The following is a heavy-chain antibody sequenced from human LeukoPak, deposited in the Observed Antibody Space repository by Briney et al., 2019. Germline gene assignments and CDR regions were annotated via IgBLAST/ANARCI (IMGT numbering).Heavy chain of an antibody. D-gene: IGHD5-12*01. J-gene: IGHJ4*02. Sequence: GGSLRLSCAASGFTFNSYAMTWVRQAPGKGLEWVSGISGSGDSTYYADSVKGRFTIFRDNSESTLYLQMNSLTAEDTALYYCAKGIGNTGYDPPAYWGQGTLVTVSS. CDR3: AKGIGNTGYDPPAY. CDR2: ISGSGDST. CDR1: GFTFNSYA. V-gene: IGHV3-23*01.